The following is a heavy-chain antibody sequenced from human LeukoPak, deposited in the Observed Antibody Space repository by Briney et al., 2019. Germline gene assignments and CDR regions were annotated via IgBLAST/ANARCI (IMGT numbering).Heavy chain of an antibody. CDR2: IYYSGSA. D-gene: IGHD3-10*01. V-gene: IGHV4-61*01. CDR3: ARGFGDWGLSWFDP. Sequence: SETLSLTCTVSGGSVSSGSYYWSWIRQPPGKGLEWIGYIYYSGSAKYNPPLKSRVTISVDTSKNQFSQKLTSVTAADTAVYYCARGFGDWGLSWFDPWGQGTLVTVSS. CDR1: GGSVSSGSYY. J-gene: IGHJ5*02.